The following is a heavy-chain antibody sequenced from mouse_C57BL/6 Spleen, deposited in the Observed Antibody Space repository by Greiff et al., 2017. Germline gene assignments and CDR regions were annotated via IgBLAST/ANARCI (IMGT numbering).Heavy chain of an antibody. CDR3: ARGGHWYFDV. CDR2: IYPGSGST. J-gene: IGHJ1*03. V-gene: IGHV1-55*01. Sequence: QVQLQQPGAELVKPGASVKMSCKASGYPFTSYWITWVKQRPGQGLEWIGDIYPGSGSTNYNEKFKSKATLTVDTSSSTAYMQLSSLTSEDSAVYYCARGGHWYFDVWGTGTTVTVSS. CDR1: GYPFTSYW.